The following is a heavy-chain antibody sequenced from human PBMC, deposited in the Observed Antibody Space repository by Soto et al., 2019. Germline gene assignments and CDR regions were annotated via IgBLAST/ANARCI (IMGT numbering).Heavy chain of an antibody. CDR1: GYSFSSYW. D-gene: IGHD2-15*01. V-gene: IGHV5-51*01. CDR3: ARWDCSGGSCYSNYLGMDV. CDR2: IYPGDSDT. Sequence: GESLKISCKGSGYSFSSYWIGWVRQMPGKGLEWMGMIYPGDSDTRYSPSFQGQVTISADKSISTAYLQWSSLKASDTAMYYCARWDCSGGSCYSNYLGMDVWGQGTTVTVSS. J-gene: IGHJ6*02.